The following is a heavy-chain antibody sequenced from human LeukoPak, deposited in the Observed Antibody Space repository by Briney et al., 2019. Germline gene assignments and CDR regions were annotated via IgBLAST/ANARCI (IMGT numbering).Heavy chain of an antibody. V-gene: IGHV1-18*01. CDR1: GYTFTSYG. CDR3: ARVSKVARGLVPNFDY. J-gene: IGHJ4*02. D-gene: IGHD6-19*01. Sequence: GASVKVSCKASGYTFTSYGISWVRQAPGQGLEWMGWISAYNGNTNYAQKLQGRVTMTTDTSTSTAYMELRSLRSDDTAVYYCARVSKVARGLVPNFDYWGQGTLVTVSS. CDR2: ISAYNGNT.